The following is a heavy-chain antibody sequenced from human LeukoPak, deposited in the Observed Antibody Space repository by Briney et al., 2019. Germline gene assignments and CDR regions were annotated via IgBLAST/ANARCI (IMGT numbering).Heavy chain of an antibody. CDR1: GYVFTSYG. Sequence: ASVKVSCKASGYVFTSYGISWVRQAPGQGLEWMGWISVYNGNTNYAQKFQGRVTITRNTSISTAYMELSSLRSEDTAVYYCARAAATLDYYYYMDVWGKGTTVTVSS. D-gene: IGHD1-26*01. CDR2: ISVYNGNT. CDR3: ARAAATLDYYYYMDV. J-gene: IGHJ6*03. V-gene: IGHV1-18*01.